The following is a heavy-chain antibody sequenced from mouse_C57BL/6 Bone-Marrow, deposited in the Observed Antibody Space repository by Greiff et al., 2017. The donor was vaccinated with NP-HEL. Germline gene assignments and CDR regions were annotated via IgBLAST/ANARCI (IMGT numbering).Heavy chain of an antibody. V-gene: IGHV5-6*01. CDR2: ISSGGSYT. CDR3: ARRVYPDYFDY. J-gene: IGHJ2*01. Sequence: EVQLVESGGDLVKPGGSLKLSCAASGFTFSSYGMSWVRQTPDKRLEWVATISSGGSYTYYPDSAKGRFTISRDNAKNTLYLQMSSLKSEDTAMYYCARRVYPDYFDYWGQGTTLTVSS. CDR1: GFTFSSYG.